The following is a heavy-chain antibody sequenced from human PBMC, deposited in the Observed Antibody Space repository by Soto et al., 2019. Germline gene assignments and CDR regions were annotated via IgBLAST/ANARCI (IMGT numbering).Heavy chain of an antibody. CDR1: GGSLNSSTYY. CDR3: VKLTGWSRYNYFAP. V-gene: IGHV4-39*01. D-gene: IGHD6-19*01. Sequence: QLQLQESGPGLVRPSETLSLTCIVSGGSLNSSTYYWGWIRQPPGKGMEWIGSISYSGTTYCDPSLKSRVTISLDTSKNQFSLNLGSVIAADTAVYYCVKLTGWSRYNYFAPWGQGSLVTVSS. J-gene: IGHJ5*02. CDR2: ISYSGTT.